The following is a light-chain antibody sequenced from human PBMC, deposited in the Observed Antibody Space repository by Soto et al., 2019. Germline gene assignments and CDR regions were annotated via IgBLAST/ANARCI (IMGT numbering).Light chain of an antibody. V-gene: IGKV3-20*01. CDR1: EPIRNTY. CDR2: CAS. CDR3: QQYADSPLT. Sequence: EIVLTQSPDTLSLSPGERATLSCRTSEPIRNTYVAWYQQQPGQAPRLLIYCASSRAIGIPDRFSGSGSGTDFTLTISRLEPEDFALYYCQQYADSPLTFGGGTKVDIK. J-gene: IGKJ4*01.